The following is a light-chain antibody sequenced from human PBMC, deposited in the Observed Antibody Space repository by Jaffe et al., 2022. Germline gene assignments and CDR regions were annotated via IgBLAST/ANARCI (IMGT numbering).Light chain of an antibody. V-gene: IGKV1-5*03. CDR2: KAS. CDR3: QQYNSYSPMDT. CDR1: QSISSW. J-gene: IGKJ2*01. Sequence: DIQMTQSPSTLSASVGDRVTITCRASQSISSWLAWYQQKPGKAPKLLIYKASSLESGVPSRFSGSGSGTEFTLTISSLQPDDFATYYCQQYNSYSPMDTFGQGTKLEIK.